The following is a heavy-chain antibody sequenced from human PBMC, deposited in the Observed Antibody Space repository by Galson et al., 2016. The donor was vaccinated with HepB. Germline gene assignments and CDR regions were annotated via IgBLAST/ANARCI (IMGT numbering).Heavy chain of an antibody. J-gene: IGHJ5*02. CDR2: TKDKANSYTT. Sequence: SLRLSCAASGFTFSDHYMDWVRQAPGKGLEWIGRTKDKANSYTTEYAASVKGRFTISRDVSKNSLYLQMNSLKTEDTAAYYCTREGVSSGPDLDTWGQGTLVTVSS. CDR3: TREGVSSGPDLDT. D-gene: IGHD6-25*01. CDR1: GFTFSDHY. V-gene: IGHV3-72*01.